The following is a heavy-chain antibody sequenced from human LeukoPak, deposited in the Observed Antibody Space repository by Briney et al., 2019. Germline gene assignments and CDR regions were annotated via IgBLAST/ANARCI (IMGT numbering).Heavy chain of an antibody. D-gene: IGHD5-12*01. CDR2: ISGSGSIS. CDR3: ARENSGYDR. Sequence: GGSLRLSCTASGFTFTNYAMNWVRQAPGKGLEWVSTISGSGSISYYADSVKGRFTISRDNAKNSLYLQMNSLRAEDTAVYYCARENSGYDRWGQGTLVTVSS. J-gene: IGHJ5*02. V-gene: IGHV3-21*01. CDR1: GFTFTNYA.